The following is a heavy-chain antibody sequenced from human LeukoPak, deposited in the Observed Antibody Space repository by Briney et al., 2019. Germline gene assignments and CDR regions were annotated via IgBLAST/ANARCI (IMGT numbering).Heavy chain of an antibody. V-gene: IGHV3-7*03. D-gene: IGHD5-12*01. Sequence: QTGGSLRLSCAASGFTFSSYWMSWVRQAPGKGLEWVANIKQDGSEKYYVDSVKGRFTISRDNAKNSLYLQMNSLRAEDTAVYYCASFSGYEYYYYGMDVWGKGTTVTVSS. J-gene: IGHJ6*04. CDR3: ASFSGYEYYYYGMDV. CDR2: IKQDGSEK. CDR1: GFTFSSYW.